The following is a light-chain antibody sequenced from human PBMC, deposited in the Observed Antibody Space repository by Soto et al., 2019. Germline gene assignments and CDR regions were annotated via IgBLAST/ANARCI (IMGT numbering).Light chain of an antibody. CDR1: SFNIGSNY. Sequence: AVVTQAPSASGTPGQRVTISCSGSSFNIGSNYVYWYQQLPGTAPKLVIFRNDQRPSGIPDRISGSKSGTSASLAISGLRSEDEADYYCSAWDDSLSGYVFGTGTKLTVL. J-gene: IGLJ1*01. CDR3: SAWDDSLSGYV. CDR2: RND. V-gene: IGLV1-47*01.